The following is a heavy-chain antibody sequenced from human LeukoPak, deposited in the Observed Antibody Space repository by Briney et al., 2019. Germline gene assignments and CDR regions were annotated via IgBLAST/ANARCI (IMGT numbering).Heavy chain of an antibody. CDR2: IIPIFGTA. D-gene: IGHD3-3*01. Sequence: ASVKVSCKASGGTFISYAISWVRQAPGQGLEWMGGIIPIFGTANYAQKFQGRVTITADESTSTAYMELSSLRSEDTAVYYCARGLVALRFLEWHDWGQGTLVTVSS. CDR3: ARGLVALRFLEWHD. J-gene: IGHJ4*02. CDR1: GGTFISYA. V-gene: IGHV1-69*13.